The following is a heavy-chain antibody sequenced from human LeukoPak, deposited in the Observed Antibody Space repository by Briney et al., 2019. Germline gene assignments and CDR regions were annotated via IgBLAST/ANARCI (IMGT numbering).Heavy chain of an antibody. CDR1: GDSVSSNSAT. CDR2: TYYRSEWDN. V-gene: IGHV6-1*01. Sequence: SQTLSLTCAISGDSVSSNSATRNWIRQSPSRGLEWLGRTYYRSEWDNDYAVSVKSRITINPDTFKNQFSLHLKSVTPEDTAVYYCARNYYGSGSYYSQFDYWGQGSLVTVSS. CDR3: ARNYYGSGSYYSQFDY. J-gene: IGHJ4*02. D-gene: IGHD3-10*01.